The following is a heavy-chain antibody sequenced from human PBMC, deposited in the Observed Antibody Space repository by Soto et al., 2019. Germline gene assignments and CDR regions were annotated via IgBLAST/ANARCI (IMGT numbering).Heavy chain of an antibody. CDR3: ARDDSYGSYYGMDV. CDR2: RKQDGRRT. V-gene: IGHV3-7*03. Sequence: GGSLRLTCAASGFTFSSYWMCCGSQAPGGGLEWVARRKQDGRRTYYKDSVKSRFTISIDNSKNSLYLQMNSLRAEDTAVYYCARDDSYGSYYGMDVWGQGTTVTVSS. CDR1: GFTFSSYW. J-gene: IGHJ6*02. D-gene: IGHD5-18*01.